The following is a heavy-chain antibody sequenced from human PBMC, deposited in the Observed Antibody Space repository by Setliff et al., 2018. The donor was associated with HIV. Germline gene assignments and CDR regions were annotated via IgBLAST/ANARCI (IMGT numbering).Heavy chain of an antibody. CDR2: INAGNGNT. Sequence: ASVKVSCKASGYTFTTYAIHWVRQAPGQRPEFMGWINAGNGNTKYSQRFQGRVSIARDTSASTAYMELSSLRSEDTAVYYCARDGTRLLAAMDVWGKGTTVTVSS. V-gene: IGHV1-3*01. J-gene: IGHJ6*03. CDR3: ARDGTRLLAAMDV. CDR1: GYTFTTYA.